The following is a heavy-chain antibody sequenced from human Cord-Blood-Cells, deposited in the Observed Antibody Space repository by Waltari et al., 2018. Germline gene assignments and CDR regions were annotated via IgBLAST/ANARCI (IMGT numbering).Heavy chain of an antibody. Sequence: EVQLVESGGGLVKPGGSLRLSCAASGFTFSSYSMNWVRQAPGKGLGWVSSISSSSIYIDYADSVKGRFTISRDNAKNSLYLQMNSLRAEDTAVYYCARYSSSWYAFDIWGQGTMVTVSS. CDR3: ARYSSSWYAFDI. V-gene: IGHV3-21*01. CDR1: GFTFSSYS. J-gene: IGHJ3*02. D-gene: IGHD6-13*01. CDR2: ISSSSIYI.